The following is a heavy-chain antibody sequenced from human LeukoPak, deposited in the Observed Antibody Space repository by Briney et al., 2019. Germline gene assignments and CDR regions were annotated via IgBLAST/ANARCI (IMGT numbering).Heavy chain of an antibody. CDR1: GYTLTELS. J-gene: IGHJ6*02. Sequence: ASVKVSCKVSGYTLTELSMHWVRQAPGKGLEWMGGFDPEDGETIYAQKFQGRVTMTENTSTDTAYMELSSLRSEDTAVYYCATVGSGWAYYYYYGMDVWGQGTTVTVSS. V-gene: IGHV1-24*01. CDR2: FDPEDGET. D-gene: IGHD6-19*01. CDR3: ATVGSGWAYYYYYGMDV.